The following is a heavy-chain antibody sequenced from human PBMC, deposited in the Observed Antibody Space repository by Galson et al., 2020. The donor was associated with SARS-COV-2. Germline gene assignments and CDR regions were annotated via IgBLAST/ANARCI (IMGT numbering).Heavy chain of an antibody. CDR2: ISGSGGST. CDR3: AKDPRSSSGTDWFDS. Sequence: GESLKISCADSGFTFASYAMSWVRQAPGKGLEWVSSISGSGGSTYYADSVKGRFTISRDNSKNTLYLQINSLRAEDTAEYYCAKDPRSSSGTDWFDSWGQGTLVTVSS. CDR1: GFTFASYA. J-gene: IGHJ5*01. V-gene: IGHV3-23*01. D-gene: IGHD6-13*01.